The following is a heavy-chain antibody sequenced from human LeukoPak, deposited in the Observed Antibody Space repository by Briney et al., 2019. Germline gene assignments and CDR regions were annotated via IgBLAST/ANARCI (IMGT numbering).Heavy chain of an antibody. J-gene: IGHJ4*02. CDR1: GFTFSSYG. CDR2: IRSDGSNK. V-gene: IGHV3-30*02. Sequence: PGGSLRLSCAGSGFTFSSYGMHWVRQAPGKGLEWMAFIRSDGSNKYYADSVKGRFTISRDNSKNTLYLQMNSLRAEDTAVYYCARTDKFAFDYWGQGTLVTVSS. CDR3: ARTDKFAFDY. D-gene: IGHD1/OR15-1a*01.